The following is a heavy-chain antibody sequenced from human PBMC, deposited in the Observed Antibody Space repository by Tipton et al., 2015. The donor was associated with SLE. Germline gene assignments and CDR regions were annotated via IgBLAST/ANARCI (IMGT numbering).Heavy chain of an antibody. Sequence: LRLSCTVSGGSISSYYWSWIRQPPGKGLEWIGYIYYSGSTNYNPSLKSRVTISVDTSKNQFSLKLSSVTAADTAVYYCARACTYYDFWSGYYYAFDIWGQGTMVTVSS. CDR1: GGSISSYY. CDR2: IYYSGST. J-gene: IGHJ3*02. V-gene: IGHV4-59*01. D-gene: IGHD3-3*01. CDR3: ARACTYYDFWSGYYYAFDI.